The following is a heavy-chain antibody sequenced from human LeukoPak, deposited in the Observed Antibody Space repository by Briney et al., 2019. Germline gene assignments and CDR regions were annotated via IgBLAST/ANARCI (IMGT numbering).Heavy chain of an antibody. J-gene: IGHJ4*02. CDR1: GGSISSYY. CDR3: AREVGRRTTVTTRYFDY. D-gene: IGHD4-17*01. CDR2: IYYSGST. Sequence: SETLSLTCTVSGGSISSYYWSWIRQPPGKGLEWIGYIYYSGSTNYNPSLKSRVTISVDTSKNQFSLKLSSVTAADTAVYYCAREVGRRTTVTTRYFDYWGQGTLVTVSS. V-gene: IGHV4-59*12.